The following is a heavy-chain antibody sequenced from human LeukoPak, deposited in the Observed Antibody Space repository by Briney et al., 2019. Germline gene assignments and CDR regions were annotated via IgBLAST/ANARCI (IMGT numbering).Heavy chain of an antibody. CDR1: GYTFTSYG. CDR2: INPNSGGT. J-gene: IGHJ5*02. CDR3: ARVRRYSGIYYAGRYNWFDP. V-gene: IGHV1-2*02. Sequence: ASVKVSCKASGYTFTSYGISWVRQAPGQGLEWMGWINPNSGGTNYAQKFQGRVTMTRDTSISTAYMELSRLRSDDTAVYYCARVRRYSGIYYAGRYNWFDPWGQGTLVTVSS. D-gene: IGHD1-26*01.